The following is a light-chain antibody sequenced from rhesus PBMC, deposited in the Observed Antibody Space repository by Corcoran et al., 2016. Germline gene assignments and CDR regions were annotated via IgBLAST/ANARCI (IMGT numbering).Light chain of an antibody. CDR1: QGISSY. CDR2: SAS. J-gene: IGKJ4*01. Sequence: DTQMTQSPSSLSAFVGDTVTITCRASQGISSYLNWFQQKPGKAPNLLIYSASSLESGVPSRFSGSGSGTEFTLTISSLQPEDFVAYYCLQHNSYPLAFSEGTKVEIK. CDR3: LQHNSYPLA. V-gene: IGKV1-28*01.